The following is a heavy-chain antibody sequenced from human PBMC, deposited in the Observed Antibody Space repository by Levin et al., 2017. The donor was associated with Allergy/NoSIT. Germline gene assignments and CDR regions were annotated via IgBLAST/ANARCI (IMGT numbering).Heavy chain of an antibody. Sequence: SQTLSLTCTVSGGSISSSSKYCGWVRQPPGKGLEWIASDYYSGSTYYNPSLKSRVTISVDTSKRQFSLRVNSVTAADTAVYYCATGDEGFDLWGQGTLVTVSS. CDR2: DYYSGST. CDR3: ATGDEGFDL. V-gene: IGHV4-39*07. J-gene: IGHJ5*02. CDR1: GGSISSSSKY.